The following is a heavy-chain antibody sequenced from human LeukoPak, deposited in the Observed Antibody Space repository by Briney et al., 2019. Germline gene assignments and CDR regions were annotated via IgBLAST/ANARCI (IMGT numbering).Heavy chain of an antibody. CDR3: ARQYDYGSRRFAIDY. CDR2: TYYRSKWYN. D-gene: IGHD3-10*01. J-gene: IGHJ4*02. CDR1: GDSVSSNIAA. V-gene: IGHV6-1*01. Sequence: SQTLSLTCAISGDSVSSNIAAWNWIRQSPSRGLEWLGRTYYRSKWYNDYAVSVKGRITINPDTSKNQFPLQLNSVAPEDTAVYYCARQYDYGSRRFAIDYWGQGTLVTVSS.